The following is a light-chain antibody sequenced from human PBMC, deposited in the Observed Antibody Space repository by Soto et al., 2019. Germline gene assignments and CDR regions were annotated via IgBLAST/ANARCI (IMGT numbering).Light chain of an antibody. Sequence: EIVLTQSPGTLSLSPGERATLSCRVSQSVSSSYLAWYQQKPGQAPRLLIYGASSRATGIPDRFSGSGSGKDFTLTISRLEPEEFAVYYCHQYDSSPLTFGGGTKVEIK. CDR2: GAS. CDR3: HQYDSSPLT. J-gene: IGKJ4*01. CDR1: QSVSSSY. V-gene: IGKV3-20*01.